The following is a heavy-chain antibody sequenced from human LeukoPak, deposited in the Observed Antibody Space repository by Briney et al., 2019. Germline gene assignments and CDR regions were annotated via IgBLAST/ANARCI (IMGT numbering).Heavy chain of an antibody. CDR1: GFTFSTYA. V-gene: IGHV3-23*01. CDR3: ASISGASWGDY. D-gene: IGHD3-16*01. CDR2: ISSTSGSI. J-gene: IGHJ4*02. Sequence: GGSLRLSCAASGFTFSTYAMSWVRQAPGKGLEWVSAISSTSGSIYYADSVKGRFTISRDNSKNTLYLQMNSLRAEDTAVYFCASISGASWGDYWGQGTLVTVSS.